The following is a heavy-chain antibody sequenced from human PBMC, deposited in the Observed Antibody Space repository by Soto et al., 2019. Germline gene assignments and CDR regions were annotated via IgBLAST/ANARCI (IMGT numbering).Heavy chain of an antibody. Sequence: SVKVSCKASGGTFSSYAISWVRQAPGQGLEWMGGIIPIFGTANYAQKFQGRVTITADESTSTAYMELSSLRSEDTAVYYCARDHGGQSGNFIFDNWGQGTPVTVSS. CDR1: GGTFSSYA. D-gene: IGHD3-16*01. CDR3: ARDHGGQSGNFIFDN. V-gene: IGHV1-69*13. J-gene: IGHJ4*02. CDR2: IIPIFGTA.